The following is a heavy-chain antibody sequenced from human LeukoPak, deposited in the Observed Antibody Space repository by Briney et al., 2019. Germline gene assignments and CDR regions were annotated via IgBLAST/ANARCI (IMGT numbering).Heavy chain of an antibody. V-gene: IGHV3-30*02. CDR3: AKDSGNYHYFDY. J-gene: IGHJ4*02. CDR2: IRYDGSNK. Sequence: QTGGSLRLSCAASGFTFSSYGMHWVRQAPGKGLEWVAFIRYDGSNKYYADSVKGRFTISRDNSKNTLYLQMNSLRAEDTAVYYCAKDSGNYHYFDYWGQGTLVTVSS. D-gene: IGHD1-26*01. CDR1: GFTFSSYG.